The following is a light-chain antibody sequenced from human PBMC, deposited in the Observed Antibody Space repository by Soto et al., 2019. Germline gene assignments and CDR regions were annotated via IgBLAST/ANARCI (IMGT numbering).Light chain of an antibody. CDR1: SSNIGNNY. Sequence: QSVLTQSPSVSAAPGQKVTLSCSGSSSNIGNNYVSWYQQLPGTAPKLLIYDNNKRPSGIPDRFSGSKSGTSGTLDITGLQTGEEADYYCATWDGSLPGEVFGGGTKVTVL. J-gene: IGLJ2*01. CDR2: DNN. V-gene: IGLV1-51*01. CDR3: ATWDGSLPGEV.